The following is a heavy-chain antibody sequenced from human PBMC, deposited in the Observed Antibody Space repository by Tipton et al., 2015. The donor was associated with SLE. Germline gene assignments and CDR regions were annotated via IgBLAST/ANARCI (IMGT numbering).Heavy chain of an antibody. CDR2: IYFSGRT. CDR1: GGSITPHC. V-gene: IGHV4-59*11. Sequence: TLSLTCTVSGGSITPHCWNWLRQFPGKGLEWIGYIYFSGRTDYNPSLKSRVAMSVDTSKNQFSLELSSVTAADTAVYYCARGDGILTDDWFNSWGQGTLVTVSS. CDR3: ARGDGILTDDWFNS. D-gene: IGHD3-9*01. J-gene: IGHJ5*01.